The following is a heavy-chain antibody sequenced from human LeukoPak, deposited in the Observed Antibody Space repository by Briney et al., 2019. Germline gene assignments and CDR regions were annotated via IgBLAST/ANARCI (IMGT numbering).Heavy chain of an antibody. CDR3: AKVNTMIVVVRGPFDY. V-gene: IGHV3-23*01. CDR2: ISGSGGST. D-gene: IGHD3-22*01. Sequence: PGGSLRLSCAASGFTFSSYAMSWVRQAPGKGLEGVSAISGSGGSTYYADSVKGRFTIYRDNYKNTLYLQMNSLRAEDTAVYYCAKVNTMIVVVRGPFDYWGQGTLVTVSS. J-gene: IGHJ4*02. CDR1: GFTFSSYA.